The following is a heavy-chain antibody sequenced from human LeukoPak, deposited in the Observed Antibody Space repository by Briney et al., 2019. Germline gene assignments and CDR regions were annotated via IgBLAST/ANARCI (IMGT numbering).Heavy chain of an antibody. J-gene: IGHJ4*02. CDR3: ARHFDI. CDR2: INYSGST. V-gene: IGHV4-39*01. Sequence: PSETLSLTCTVSGVSIISNSYDWGWIRQPPGKGLEWIGSINYSGSTDYNPSLKSRVTISVDASKNQFSLKMSSVTAADTAVYYCARHFDIWGQGTLVTVSS. CDR1: GVSIISNSYD.